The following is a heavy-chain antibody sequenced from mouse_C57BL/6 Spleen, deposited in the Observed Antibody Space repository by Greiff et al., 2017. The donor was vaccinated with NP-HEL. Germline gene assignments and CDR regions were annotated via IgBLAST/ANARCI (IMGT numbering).Heavy chain of an antibody. CDR3: ARSGSSGSYYFDY. V-gene: IGHV1-61*01. D-gene: IGHD3-2*02. Sequence: QVQLQQPGAELVRPGSSVKLSCKASGYTFTSYWMDWVKQRPGQGLEWIGNIYPSDSETHYNQKFKDKATLTVDKSSSTAYMQLSSLTSEDSAVYYCARSGSSGSYYFDYWGQGTTLTVSS. J-gene: IGHJ2*01. CDR1: GYTFTSYW. CDR2: IYPSDSET.